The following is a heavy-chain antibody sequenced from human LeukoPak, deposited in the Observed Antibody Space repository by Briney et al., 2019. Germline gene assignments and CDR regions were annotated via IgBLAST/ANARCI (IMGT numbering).Heavy chain of an antibody. CDR3: ARDDILTGYTIDY. Sequence: PGGSLRLSCAVSGFTFRDYGMQWVRQAPGKGLEGVALIWHGGSHRYYADSVKGRINISRDDSKNTLYLQMNSLRAEDTAMYYCARDDILTGYTIDYWGQGTLVTVSS. CDR2: IWHGGSHR. CDR1: GFTFRDYG. J-gene: IGHJ4*02. V-gene: IGHV3-33*01. D-gene: IGHD3-9*01.